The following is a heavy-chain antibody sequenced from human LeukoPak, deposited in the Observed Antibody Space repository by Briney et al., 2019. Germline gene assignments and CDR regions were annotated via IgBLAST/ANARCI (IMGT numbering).Heavy chain of an antibody. Sequence: SETLSLTCTVSGGSISSSSYYWGWIRQPPGKGLEWIGSIYYSGSTYYNPSLKSRVTISVDTSKNQFSLKLSSVTAADTAVYYCARVARDIVVVPAATPYYFDYWGQGTLVTVSS. CDR3: ARVARDIVVVPAATPYYFDY. CDR1: GGSISSSSYY. V-gene: IGHV4-39*07. J-gene: IGHJ4*02. CDR2: IYYSGST. D-gene: IGHD2-2*01.